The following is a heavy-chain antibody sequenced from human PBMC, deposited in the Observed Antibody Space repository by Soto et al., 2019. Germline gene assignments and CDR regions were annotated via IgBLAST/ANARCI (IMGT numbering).Heavy chain of an antibody. CDR1: GFTFDDYA. D-gene: IGHD4-17*01. CDR3: TRGSHSDYGDNGYFEF. CDR2: INWHGGGV. V-gene: IGHV3-9*01. Sequence: EVQLVESGGGLVKPGRTLRLSCVASGFTFDDYAMHWVRQVPGKGLEWVSGINWHGGGVGYADSVKGRFTISRENAKNSLFLQMSGLRTEDTALYYCTRGSHSDYGDNGYFEFWGQGTXXTVPS. J-gene: IGHJ4*02.